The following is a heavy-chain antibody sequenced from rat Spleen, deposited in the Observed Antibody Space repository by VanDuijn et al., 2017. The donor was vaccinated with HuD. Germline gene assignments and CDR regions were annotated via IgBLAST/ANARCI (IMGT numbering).Heavy chain of an antibody. J-gene: IGHJ4*01. CDR3: ARPDYNKYVMDA. CDR1: GFTFSDYY. V-gene: IGHV5-22*01. Sequence: EVQLVESGGGLVQPGRSMKLSCAVSGFTFSDYYMAWVRQAPKKGLEWVASISYEGSSTYYGDSVKGRFTISRDNAKSTLYLQMNSLRSEDTATYYCARPDYNKYVMDAWGQGASVTVSS. D-gene: IGHD1-10*01. CDR2: ISYEGSST.